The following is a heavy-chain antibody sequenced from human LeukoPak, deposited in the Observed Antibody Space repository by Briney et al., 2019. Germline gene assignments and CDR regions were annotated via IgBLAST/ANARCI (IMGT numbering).Heavy chain of an antibody. CDR1: GYSISSGYY. D-gene: IGHD3-10*01. J-gene: IGHJ4*02. CDR2: IYHSGST. V-gene: IGHV4-38-2*02. Sequence: SETLSLTCTVSGYSISSGYYWGWIRPPPGKGLEWIGSIYHSGSTYYNPSLKSRVTISGDTSKTQFSLKLSSVTAADTAVYYCAGLWFGELLSAPFDYWGQGTLVTVSS. CDR3: AGLWFGELLSAPFDY.